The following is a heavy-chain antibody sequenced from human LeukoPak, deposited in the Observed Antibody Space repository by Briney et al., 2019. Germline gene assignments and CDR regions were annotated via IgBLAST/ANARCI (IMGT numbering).Heavy chain of an antibody. D-gene: IGHD3-10*01. CDR1: ETFSSHA. J-gene: IGHJ4*02. V-gene: IGHV1-69*04. CDR3: ARAEEDRSGSFCGGY. CDR2: IIPIVDLV. Sequence: GALVKVSCKASETFSSHAITWVRQAPGQGLEWMGRIIPIVDLVNSAQKFQGRVTFSADKSTTTAYMELSSLRSEDTAVYYCARAEEDRSGSFCGGYWGQGTLVTVSS.